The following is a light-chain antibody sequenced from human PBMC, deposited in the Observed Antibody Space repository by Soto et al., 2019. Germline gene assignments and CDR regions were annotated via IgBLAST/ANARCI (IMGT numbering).Light chain of an antibody. CDR2: GAS. Sequence: DVQMTQTPSSVSASVGDRVTITCRASERIGSWLAWYQQKPGKAPKLLIYGASNLHGEVPSRFSGSGSETDFALPISSLQPEDFATYCCQQTYSGPHTFGTGKKFEIK. CDR3: QQTYSGPHT. J-gene: IGKJ2*01. CDR1: ERIGSW. V-gene: IGKV1-12*01.